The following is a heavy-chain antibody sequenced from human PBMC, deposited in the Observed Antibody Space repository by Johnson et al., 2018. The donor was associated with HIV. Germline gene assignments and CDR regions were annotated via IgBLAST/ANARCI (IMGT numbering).Heavy chain of an antibody. D-gene: IGHD3-22*01. CDR2: ISGSGGST. CDR3: AKEYYYDSSGFPDAFDI. V-gene: IGHV3-23*04. Sequence: MLLVESGGGLVQPGGSLRLSCAASGFTFSSYAMSWVRQAPGKGLEWVSGISGSGGSTYYADSVKGRFTISRDNSKNTMDLQMNSLRAEDTAVYYCAKEYYYDSSGFPDAFDIWGQGTMVTVSS. CDR1: GFTFSSYA. J-gene: IGHJ3*02.